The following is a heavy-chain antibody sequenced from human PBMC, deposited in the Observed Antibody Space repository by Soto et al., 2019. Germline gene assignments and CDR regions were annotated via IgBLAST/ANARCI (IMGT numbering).Heavy chain of an antibody. D-gene: IGHD5-18*01. CDR3: AKGWGDTAMVVYYYYGMDV. J-gene: IGHJ6*02. Sequence: GGPLRLSWAATGFTLSNYAMIWIRQAPGKGLEWVSAISGSGGSTYYADSVKGRFTISRDNSKNTLYLQMNSLRAEDTAVYYCAKGWGDTAMVVYYYYGMDVWGQGTTVTVSS. CDR1: GFTLSNYA. V-gene: IGHV3-23*01. CDR2: ISGSGGST.